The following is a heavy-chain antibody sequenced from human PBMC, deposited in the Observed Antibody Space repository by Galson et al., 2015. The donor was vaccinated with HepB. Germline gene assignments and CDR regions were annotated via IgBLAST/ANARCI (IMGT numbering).Heavy chain of an antibody. CDR3: AKTGCTSTSCYCNF. Sequence: SLRLSCAASGFDFKSYAMSWVRQTPEKGLEWVSWISGSGDVTYYRDSVRGRFTTSRDNSKNSLYLQATSLTAEDTATYYCAKTGCTSTSCYCNFWGQGTLVTVSS. D-gene: IGHD3-22*01. CDR1: GFDFKSYA. J-gene: IGHJ4*02. V-gene: IGHV3-23*01. CDR2: ISGSGDVT.